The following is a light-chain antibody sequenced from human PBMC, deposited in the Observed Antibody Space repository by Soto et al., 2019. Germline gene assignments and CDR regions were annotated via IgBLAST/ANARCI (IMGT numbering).Light chain of an antibody. J-gene: IGLJ1*01. CDR3: GTWDSSLSAVYV. Sequence: QAVVTQPPSVSVAPGQKVTISCSGSSSNIGNNYVSWYQQLPGTAPKLLIYDNNKRPSGIPDRFSGSKSGTSATLGITGLQTGDEADYYCGTWDSSLSAVYVFGTGTKLTVL. V-gene: IGLV1-51*01. CDR2: DNN. CDR1: SSNIGNNY.